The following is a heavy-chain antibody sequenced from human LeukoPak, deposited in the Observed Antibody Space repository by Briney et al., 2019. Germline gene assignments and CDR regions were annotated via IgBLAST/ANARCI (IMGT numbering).Heavy chain of an antibody. D-gene: IGHD3-22*01. CDR2: IRWNSGSL. CDR3: VKDGDTSGYYANLDY. J-gene: IGHJ4*02. Sequence: GGSLRLSCAASGFTFDDYAMHWVRRAPGKGLEWVSGIRWNSGSLGYADSVRGRFTISRDNAKNSLYLQMNSLRAEDTALYYCVKDGDTSGYYANLDYWGQGTLVTVSS. CDR1: GFTFDDYA. V-gene: IGHV3-9*01.